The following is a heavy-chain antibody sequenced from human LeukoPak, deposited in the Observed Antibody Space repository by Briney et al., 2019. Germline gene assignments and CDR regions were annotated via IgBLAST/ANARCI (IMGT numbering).Heavy chain of an antibody. CDR3: ARLLEISNWFDP. CDR2: IYYSGST. J-gene: IGHJ5*02. Sequence: IGYIYYSGSTNYTPSLKTRVTISVDTSKNQFSLRLSSVTAADTAVYYCARLLEISNWFDPWGQGTLVTVSS. V-gene: IGHV4-59*08. D-gene: IGHD5-24*01.